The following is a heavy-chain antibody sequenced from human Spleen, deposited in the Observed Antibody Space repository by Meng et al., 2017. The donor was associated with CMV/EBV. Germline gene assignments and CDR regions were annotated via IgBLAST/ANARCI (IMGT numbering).Heavy chain of an antibody. D-gene: IGHD3-3*01. J-gene: IGHJ4*02. Sequence: TFSGVAMHWVRQASGKGLEWVGRIRGNANNYATEYGESVKGRFTISRDDSENTPYLQMNRLKTEDTAVYYCTRAYDFWSGYYTGGVDYWGQGTLVTVSS. V-gene: IGHV3-73*01. CDR1: TFSGVA. CDR3: TRAYDFWSGYYTGGVDY. CDR2: IRGNANNYAT.